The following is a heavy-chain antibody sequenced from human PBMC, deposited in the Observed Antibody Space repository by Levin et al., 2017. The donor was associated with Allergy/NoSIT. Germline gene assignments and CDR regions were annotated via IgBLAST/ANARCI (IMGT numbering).Heavy chain of an antibody. CDR3: AKAAVAGTERAFDI. CDR2: ISWNSGSI. J-gene: IGHJ3*02. D-gene: IGHD6-19*01. V-gene: IGHV3-9*01. Sequence: SLKISCAASGFTFDDYAMHWVRQAPGKGLEWVSVISWNSGSIGYADSVKGRFTISRDNAKNSLYLQMNSLRAEDTALYYCAKAAVAGTERAFDIWGQGTMVTVSS. CDR1: GFTFDDYA.